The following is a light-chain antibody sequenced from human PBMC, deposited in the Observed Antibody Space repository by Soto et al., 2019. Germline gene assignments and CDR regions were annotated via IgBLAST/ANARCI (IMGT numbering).Light chain of an antibody. CDR3: LVWDSSSDYLV. CDR2: EDS. V-gene: IGLV3-21*02. CDR1: NIGSKS. Sequence: SYVATQPPSVSVAPGQTASLTCGGHNIGSKSVHWYQQKAGQAPVLVVHEDSARPSGIPARISGSNSGNTATLTIGRVEVADEADYYCLVWDSSSDYLVFGGGTKVTVL. J-gene: IGLJ2*01.